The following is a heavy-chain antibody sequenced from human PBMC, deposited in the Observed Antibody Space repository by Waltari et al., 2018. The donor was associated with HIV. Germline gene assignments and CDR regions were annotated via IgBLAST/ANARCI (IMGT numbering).Heavy chain of an antibody. V-gene: IGHV4-39*01. J-gene: IGHJ4*02. Sequence: QLQLQESGPGLVKPSETLSLTCTVSGGSISSSSYYWGWIRQPPGRGLEWIGSIYYSGGTDYNPTLKSRVTISVDTSKNQFSLKLSSVTAADTAVYYCARHYYGSGSYYKKFVFDYWGQGTLVTVSS. CDR3: ARHYYGSGSYYKKFVFDY. D-gene: IGHD3-10*01. CDR2: IYYSGGT. CDR1: GGSISSSSYY.